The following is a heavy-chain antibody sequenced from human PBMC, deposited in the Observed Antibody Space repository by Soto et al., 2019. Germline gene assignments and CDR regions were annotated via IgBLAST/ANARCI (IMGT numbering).Heavy chain of an antibody. CDR2: IRQDGNEE. J-gene: IGHJ3*02. V-gene: IGHV3-7*01. CDR3: AKAEGYSFDI. Sequence: EVQLAETGGGLVQPGGSLRLSCAASGFTFRSHWMSWVRQAPGKGLEWVANIRQDGNEEQYLDSVKGRFTLSRDNAKNLLYLQMNGLRVEDTAVYYCAKAEGYSFDIRGQGTMVTVSS. CDR1: GFTFRSHW. D-gene: IGHD1-1*01.